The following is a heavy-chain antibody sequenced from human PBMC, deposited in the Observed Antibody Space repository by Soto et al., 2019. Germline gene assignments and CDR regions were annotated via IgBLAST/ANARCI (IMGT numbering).Heavy chain of an antibody. V-gene: IGHV3-23*01. Sequence: EVQLLESGGGLVQPGGSLRLSCAASGFSFSSYAMVWVRQAPGKGLEWVSVISARGGRLYFADSVKGRFTISRDNSKNVLSLEMNSLRAEDTATDFCGKGSIEYSASVDNWGQGTLVVVSS. CDR1: GFSFSSYA. CDR3: GKGSIEYSASVDN. D-gene: IGHD5-12*01. CDR2: ISARGGRL. J-gene: IGHJ4*02.